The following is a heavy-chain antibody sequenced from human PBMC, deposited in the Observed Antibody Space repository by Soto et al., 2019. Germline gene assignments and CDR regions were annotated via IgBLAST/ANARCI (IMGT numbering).Heavy chain of an antibody. CDR2: IIPIFGTA. Sequence: QVQLVQSGAEVKKPGSSVKVSCKASGGTFSSYAISWVRQAPGQGLEWMGGIIPIFGTANYAQKFQGRVTITADESTSTAYMELSSLRSDDTAVYYCAADGHCSGGSCSGYYWGQGTLVTVSS. D-gene: IGHD2-15*01. V-gene: IGHV1-69*12. CDR1: GGTFSSYA. CDR3: AADGHCSGGSCSGYY. J-gene: IGHJ4*02.